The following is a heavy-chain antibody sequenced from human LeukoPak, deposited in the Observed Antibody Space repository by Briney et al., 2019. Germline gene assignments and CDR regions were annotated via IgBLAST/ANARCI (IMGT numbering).Heavy chain of an antibody. CDR1: GFTFSSYW. Sequence: GGSLRLSCAASGFTFSSYWMSWVRQAPGKGLEWVSIIYSGGGTYYADSVKGRFTISRENSKNTLWLQMNSLRAEDTAVYYCARLHYDVLTGPFDYWGQGTLVTVSS. V-gene: IGHV3-66*04. J-gene: IGHJ4*02. D-gene: IGHD3-9*01. CDR2: IYSGGGT. CDR3: ARLHYDVLTGPFDY.